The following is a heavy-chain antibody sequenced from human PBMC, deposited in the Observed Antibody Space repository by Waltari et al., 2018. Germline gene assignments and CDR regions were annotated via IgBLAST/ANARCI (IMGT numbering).Heavy chain of an antibody. J-gene: IGHJ6*02. CDR3: ASGDYDDSTGSRYYGMDV. CDR1: GGTFSNYY. D-gene: IGHD3-22*01. V-gene: IGHV1-69*02. Sequence: QVQLVQSGAEVKKPGSSVKVSCKASGGTFSNYYIAWVRQAPGQGLEWMGRITPILGVPSYARKFQGRVTITADKSTGTAYMELSSLRSDDTAVYYCASGDYDDSTGSRYYGMDVWGQGTTVTVSS. CDR2: ITPILGVP.